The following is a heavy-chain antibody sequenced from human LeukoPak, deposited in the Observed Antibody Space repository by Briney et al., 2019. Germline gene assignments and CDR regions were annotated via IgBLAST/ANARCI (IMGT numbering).Heavy chain of an antibody. CDR1: GFTFGNYW. CDR2: TKPDGSAE. V-gene: IGHV3-7*01. J-gene: IGHJ4*02. D-gene: IGHD2-15*01. CDR3: ARDGGLNMNFDY. Sequence: SGGSLRLSCAASGFTFGNYWVGWVRQAPGKGLEWVANTKPDGSAEYYADSVRGRFTTSRDNANNFLYLQMNSLRAEDTAVYYCARDGGLNMNFDYWGQGTLVTVSS.